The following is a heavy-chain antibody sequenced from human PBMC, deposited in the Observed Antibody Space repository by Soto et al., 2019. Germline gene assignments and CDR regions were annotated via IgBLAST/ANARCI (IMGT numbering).Heavy chain of an antibody. CDR3: ARYYYDSRGRTTTDY. J-gene: IGHJ4*02. V-gene: IGHV4-34*01. CDR1: GGSFSGYY. Sequence: SATLSLTCAVYGGSFSGYYWSWILQPLGKGLEWIGEINHSGSTNYNPSLKSRVTISVDTSKNQFSLKLSSVTAADTAVYYCARYYYDSRGRTTTDYWGQGTLVNVSS. CDR2: INHSGST. D-gene: IGHD3-22*01.